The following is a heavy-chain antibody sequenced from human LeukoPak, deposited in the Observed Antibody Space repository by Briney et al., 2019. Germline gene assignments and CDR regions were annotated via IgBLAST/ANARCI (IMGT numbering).Heavy chain of an antibody. CDR1: GFTFSSYG. Sequence: GGSLRLSCAASGFTFSSYGMHWVRQAPGKGLEWVAFIRYDGSNKYYADSVKGRFTISRDNSKNTLCLQMNSLRAEDTAVYYCAKGTRDYDYWGQGTLVTVSS. CDR3: AKGTRDYDY. CDR2: IRYDGSNK. J-gene: IGHJ4*02. D-gene: IGHD2-2*01. V-gene: IGHV3-30*02.